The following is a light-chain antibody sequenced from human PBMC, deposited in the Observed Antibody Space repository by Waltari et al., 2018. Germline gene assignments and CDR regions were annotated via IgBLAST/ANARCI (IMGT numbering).Light chain of an antibody. CDR1: SGSVSTNYY. J-gene: IGLJ3*02. V-gene: IGLV8-61*01. CDR2: ITN. CDR3: VLYMGNGSWL. Sequence: QTVVTQEPSFSVSPGGTVTLTCGLSSGSVSTNYYPSWYQQTPGQAPRTLIYITNTLCSVVPHRFSGSILGNKAALTITPAQADDESDYFCVLYMGNGSWLFGGGTKLTV.